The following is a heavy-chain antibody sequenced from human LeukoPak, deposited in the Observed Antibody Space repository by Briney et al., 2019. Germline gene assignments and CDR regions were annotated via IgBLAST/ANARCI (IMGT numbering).Heavy chain of an antibody. CDR3: ARGRGLLDY. J-gene: IGHJ4*02. V-gene: IGHV4-31*03. CDR2: IYDRGST. CDR1: GGSISSGGYY. Sequence: PSQTLSLTCTVSGGSISSGGYYWTWIRQLPGKGLEYIGHIYDRGSTYYNPSLKSRLTISVDTSKNQFSLKVKSVTAADTAVYYCARGRGLLDYGGQGTLVTVSS.